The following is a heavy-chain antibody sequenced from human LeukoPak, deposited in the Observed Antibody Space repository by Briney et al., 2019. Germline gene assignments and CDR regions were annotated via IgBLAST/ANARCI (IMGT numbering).Heavy chain of an antibody. CDR2: ISSSGSTI. V-gene: IGHV3-48*03. CDR1: GFAFSSYE. Sequence: GGSLRLSCAASGFAFSSYEMNWVRQAPGKGLEWVSYISSSGSTIYYADSVKGRFTISRDNAKNSLYLQMNSLRAEDTAVYYCARGGAIEPFDYWGQGTLVTVSS. J-gene: IGHJ4*02. D-gene: IGHD2-2*02. CDR3: ARGGAIEPFDY.